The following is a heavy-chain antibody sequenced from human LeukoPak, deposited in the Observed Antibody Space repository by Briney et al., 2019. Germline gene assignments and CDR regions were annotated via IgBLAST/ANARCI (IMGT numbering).Heavy chain of an antibody. J-gene: IGHJ4*02. CDR3: ARGGGIQSCGGKTCFRGFVY. D-gene: IGHD2-21*01. Sequence: ASVKVCCKTSGYGFSDYYMHWVRQAPGQGLEYMGWINPNSGDNSCAQKFQGRVSMTRDTSVTTLYMELTSLRSDDTAVYFCARGGGIQSCGGKTCFRGFVYWGQGTLVTVSS. V-gene: IGHV1-2*02. CDR1: GYGFSDYY. CDR2: INPNSGDN.